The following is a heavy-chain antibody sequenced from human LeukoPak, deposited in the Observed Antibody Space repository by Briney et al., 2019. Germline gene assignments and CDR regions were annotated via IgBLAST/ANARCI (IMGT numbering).Heavy chain of an antibody. D-gene: IGHD4-17*01. J-gene: IGHJ4*02. CDR2: ISSSSTYI. CDR1: GFTFSTYS. CDR3: ARETTVTTFDY. Sequence: PGGSLRLSCAASGFTFSTYSMNWVRKAPGKGLEWVSSISSSSTYIYYADSVKGRFTISRDNAKNSLYLQMNSLRAEDTAVYYCARETTVTTFDYWGQGTLVTVSS. V-gene: IGHV3-21*01.